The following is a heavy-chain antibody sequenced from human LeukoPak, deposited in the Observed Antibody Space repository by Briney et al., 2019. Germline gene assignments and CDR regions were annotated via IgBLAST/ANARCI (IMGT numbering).Heavy chain of an antibody. CDR3: AREDYFGSGSFSNWFDP. CDR1: GYTLSNYD. V-gene: IGHV1-8*01. J-gene: IGHJ5*02. D-gene: IGHD3-10*01. Sequence: SVKVSCKASGYTLSNYDINWVRQATGQGLEWMGWMNPHTANTGYAQKFQGRVTMTWNTSISTAYMELSSLRSEDTAVYYCAREDYFGSGSFSNWFDPWGQGTLVTVSS. CDR2: MNPHTANT.